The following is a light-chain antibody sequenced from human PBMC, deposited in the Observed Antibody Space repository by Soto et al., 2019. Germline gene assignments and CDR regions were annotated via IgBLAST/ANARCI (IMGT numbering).Light chain of an antibody. Sequence: EIVMTQSPATLSVSPGERATLSCRASQSVSSSLAWYQQKPGQAPRLLIYGASTRATGIPARFSGSGSGTEFTLTISSLQSEDFAVYYCQQYSKWPPLTFGGGTKVEIK. CDR3: QQYSKWPPLT. J-gene: IGKJ4*01. CDR1: QSVSSS. CDR2: GAS. V-gene: IGKV3-15*01.